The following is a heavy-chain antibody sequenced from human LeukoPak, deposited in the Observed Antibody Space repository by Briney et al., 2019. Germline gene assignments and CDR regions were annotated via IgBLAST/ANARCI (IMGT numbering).Heavy chain of an antibody. Sequence: KTGGSLRLSCTASGFTFSSHEMNWVRQAPGKGLEWVSSISSSSNYIYYADSVKGRFTISRDNAKNSLYLQMDSLRAEDTAVYYCARGGYNFGYWGQGTLVTVSA. CDR2: ISSSSNYI. CDR3: ARGGYNFGY. J-gene: IGHJ4*02. V-gene: IGHV3-21*01. CDR1: GFTFSSHE. D-gene: IGHD5-18*01.